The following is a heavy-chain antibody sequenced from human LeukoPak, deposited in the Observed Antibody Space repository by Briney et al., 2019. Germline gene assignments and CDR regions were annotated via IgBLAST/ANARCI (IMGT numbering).Heavy chain of an antibody. CDR3: ARGALDPETVTNYFEY. CDR1: GYTFSDHY. V-gene: IGHV1-2*02. D-gene: IGHD4-17*01. Sequence: ASVKVSCKASGYTFSDHYIQWVRQAPGQGFDWLGWINPNSGGTDYARKFRGRVTMTRDMSLSTAYMELTRLTYDDTAVYYCARGALDPETVTNYFEYWVQGTLVTVSS. J-gene: IGHJ4*02. CDR2: INPNSGGT.